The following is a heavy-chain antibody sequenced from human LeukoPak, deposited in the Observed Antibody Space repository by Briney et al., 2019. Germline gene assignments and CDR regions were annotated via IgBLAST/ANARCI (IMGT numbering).Heavy chain of an antibody. Sequence: GGSLRLSCAASGFTFSIYSMSWVRQAPGKGLEWVPYITSSGGSIYHADSVKGRFTISRDNAKNSLYLQMNTLRDEDTAVYYCARGGTYHDTPFDFWGQGTLVTVSS. D-gene: IGHD3-16*01. CDR3: ARGGTYHDTPFDF. CDR1: GFTFSIYS. J-gene: IGHJ4*02. V-gene: IGHV3-48*02. CDR2: ITSSGGSI.